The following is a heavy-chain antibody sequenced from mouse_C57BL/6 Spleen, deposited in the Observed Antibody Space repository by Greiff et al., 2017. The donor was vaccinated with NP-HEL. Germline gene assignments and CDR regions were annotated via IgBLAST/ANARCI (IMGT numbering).Heavy chain of an antibody. Sequence: QVQLQQPGAELVRPGTSVKLSCKASGYTFTSYWMHWVKQRPGQGLEWIGVIDPSDSYTNYNQKFNGKATLTVDTSTSTAYMQLSSLTSRDSAVYYCARSYYYGSSPYAMDYWGQGTSVTVSS. CDR1: GYTFTSYW. CDR3: ARSYYYGSSPYAMDY. V-gene: IGHV1-59*01. CDR2: IDPSDSYT. J-gene: IGHJ4*01. D-gene: IGHD1-1*01.